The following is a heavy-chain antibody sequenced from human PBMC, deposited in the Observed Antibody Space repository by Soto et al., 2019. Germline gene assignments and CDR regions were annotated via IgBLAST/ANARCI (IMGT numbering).Heavy chain of an antibody. CDR3: VRGFSGSYHTPLGY. V-gene: IGHV4-59*01. D-gene: IGHD1-26*01. CDR1: GGSISSYY. J-gene: IGHJ4*02. CDR2: IYYSGST. Sequence: PSETLSLTCTVSGGSISSYYWSWIRQPPGKGLEWIGYIYYSGSTNYDPSLKSRVTISVDTSKNQFSLKLTSVTAADTAVYYCVRGFSGSYHTPLGYWGQGTLVTVS.